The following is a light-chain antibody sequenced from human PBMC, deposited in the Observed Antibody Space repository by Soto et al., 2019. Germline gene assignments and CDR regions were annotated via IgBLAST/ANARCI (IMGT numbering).Light chain of an antibody. CDR2: WAS. V-gene: IGKV4-1*01. J-gene: IGKJ1*01. CDR1: QSVLYSSNNKNY. CDR3: QQYYSTPQGT. Sequence: DIVMTQSPDSLAVSLGERATINCKSSQSVLYSSNNKNYLAWYQQKPGQPPKLLIYWASTRESGVPDRFSGSGSGTAFTLTISSLQAEDVAVYYCQQYYSTPQGTFGQGTKVEIK.